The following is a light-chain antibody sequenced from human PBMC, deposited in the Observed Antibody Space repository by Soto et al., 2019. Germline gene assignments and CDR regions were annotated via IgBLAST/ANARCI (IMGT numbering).Light chain of an antibody. J-gene: IGLJ2*01. CDR2: RDS. Sequence: SYVLTQPPSVSVAPGQTASIACGGNNIGTKSVHWYQERPGQAPVLVVYRDSDRPSGIPERFSGSNSGNTATLTISRVEAGDEADYYCQVWDTTTDHVLFGGGTKLTVL. CDR3: QVWDTTTDHVL. CDR1: NIGTKS. V-gene: IGLV3-21*02.